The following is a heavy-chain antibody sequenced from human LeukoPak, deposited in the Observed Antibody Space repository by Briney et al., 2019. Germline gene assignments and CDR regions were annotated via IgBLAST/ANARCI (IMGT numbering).Heavy chain of an antibody. V-gene: IGHV4-34*01. D-gene: IGHD3-22*01. CDR1: GGSFSGYY. CDR3: ARGDYYDSSGYSTYYFDY. J-gene: IGHJ4*02. CDR2: INHSGST. Sequence: SETLSLTCAVYGGSFSGYYWSWLHQPPGKGLEWIGEINHSGSTNYNPSLKSRVTISVDTSKNQFSLKLSSVTAADTAVYYCARGDYYDSSGYSTYYFDYWGQGTLVTVSS.